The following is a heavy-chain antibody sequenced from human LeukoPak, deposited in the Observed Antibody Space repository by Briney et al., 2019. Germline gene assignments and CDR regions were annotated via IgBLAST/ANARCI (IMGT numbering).Heavy chain of an antibody. J-gene: IGHJ4*02. CDR2: ISYDGSNK. CDR3: AREVWGIVGATTYFDY. V-gene: IGHV3-30-3*01. Sequence: GRSLRLSCAASGFTFSSYAMHWVRQAPGKGLEWVAVISYDGSNKYYAHSVKGRFTISRDNSKNTLYLQMNSLRAEDTAVYYCAREVWGIVGATTYFDYWGQGTLVTVSS. D-gene: IGHD1-26*01. CDR1: GFTFSSYA.